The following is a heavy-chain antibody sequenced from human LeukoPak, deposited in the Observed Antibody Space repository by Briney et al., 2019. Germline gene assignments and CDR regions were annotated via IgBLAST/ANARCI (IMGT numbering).Heavy chain of an antibody. J-gene: IGHJ4*02. CDR1: GGSFGAHY. CDR3: AREASGSPDYFDS. D-gene: IGHD1-26*01. Sequence: PSETLSLTCAVYGGSFGAHYWTWVRQVAGKGLEWIGEISQSGSTNYNPSLKSRVTISVDTSKNQFSLKLNSVTAADTAVYYCAREASGSPDYFDSWGRGTLVTVSS. CDR2: ISQSGST. V-gene: IGHV4-34*01.